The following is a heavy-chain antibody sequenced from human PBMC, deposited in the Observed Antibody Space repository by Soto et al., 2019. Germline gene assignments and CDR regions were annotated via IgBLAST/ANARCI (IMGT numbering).Heavy chain of an antibody. CDR3: ARDTTPSI. CDR2: IDYSGST. J-gene: IGHJ4*02. D-gene: IGHD1-1*01. CDR1: GASISSYY. V-gene: IGHV4-59*01. Sequence: QVQLQESGPGLVKPSETLSLTCTVSGASISSYYWSWIRQPPGKGLEWIGYIDYSGSTNYNPSLKSRVTISVDTSKNQSSLQLSSLTAADTDMYYCARDTTPSIWGQGTLVTVSS.